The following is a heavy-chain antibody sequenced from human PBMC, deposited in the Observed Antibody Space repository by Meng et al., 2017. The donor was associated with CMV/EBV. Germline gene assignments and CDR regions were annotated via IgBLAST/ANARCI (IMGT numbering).Heavy chain of an antibody. Sequence: GESLKISCTASGFTFGDYAMSWVRQAPGKGLEWVGFIRSKAYGGTTESAASVKGRFTISRDDSKSIAYLQMNSLKTEDTAVYYCTSSYNWGQGTLVTVSS. CDR1: GFTFGDYA. V-gene: IGHV3-49*04. J-gene: IGHJ4*02. CDR2: IRSKAYGGTT. D-gene: IGHD2-2*02. CDR3: TSSYN.